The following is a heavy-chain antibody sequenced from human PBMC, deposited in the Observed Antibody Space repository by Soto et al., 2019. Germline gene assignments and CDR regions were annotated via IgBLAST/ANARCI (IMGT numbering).Heavy chain of an antibody. Sequence: ASVKVSCKVSGYTLTELSMHWVRQAPGKGLEWMGGFDPEDGETIYAQKFQGRVTMTEDTSTDTAYMELSSLRSEDTAVYYCATGPPYSSSAYYYYYYGMDVWGQGTTVTVSS. J-gene: IGHJ6*02. D-gene: IGHD6-6*01. CDR3: ATGPPYSSSAYYYYYYGMDV. CDR1: GYTLTELS. CDR2: FDPEDGET. V-gene: IGHV1-24*01.